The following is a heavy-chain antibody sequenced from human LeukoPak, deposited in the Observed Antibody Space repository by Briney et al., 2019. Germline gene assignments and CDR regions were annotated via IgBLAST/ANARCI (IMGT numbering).Heavy chain of an antibody. Sequence: ASVKASCKASGYSFISFDINWVRQATGQGPEWLGWMNPNSGSTGYAQNFQGRVSMTRDTSISTAYMELSNLGSEDTAVYYCTRNLARTGDFDYWGQGTLVTVSS. D-gene: IGHD5-12*01. CDR2: MNPNSGST. J-gene: IGHJ4*02. CDR3: TRNLARTGDFDY. CDR1: GYSFISFD. V-gene: IGHV1-8*01.